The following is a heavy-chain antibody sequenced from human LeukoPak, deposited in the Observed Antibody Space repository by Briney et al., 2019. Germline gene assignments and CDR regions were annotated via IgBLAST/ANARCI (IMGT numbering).Heavy chain of an antibody. CDR2: TNPSGGST. V-gene: IGHV1-46*01. D-gene: IGHD3-3*01. CDR3: ARATELWSAHFGY. CDR1: GYTFTSYF. Sequence: ASVKVSCKASGYTFTSYFMHWVRQAPGQGLEWMGITNPSGGSTIYAQKFQGRVTMTRDTSTSTVYMELSSLRSEDTAVYYCARATELWSAHFGYWGQGTLVTVSS. J-gene: IGHJ4*02.